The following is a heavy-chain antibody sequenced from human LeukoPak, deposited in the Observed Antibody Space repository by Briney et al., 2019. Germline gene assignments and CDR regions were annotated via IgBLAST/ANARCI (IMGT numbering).Heavy chain of an antibody. CDR3: ARDYYDSSGYRN. V-gene: IGHV1-2*02. CDR2: INPNSGGT. J-gene: IGHJ4*02. D-gene: IGHD3-22*01. Sequence: ASVKVSCKASVYTFTGYYMHWVRQAPGQGLEWMGWINPNSGGTNYAQKFQGRVTMTRDTSISTAYMELSRLRSDDTAVYYCARDYYDSSGYRNWGQGTLVTVSS. CDR1: VYTFTGYY.